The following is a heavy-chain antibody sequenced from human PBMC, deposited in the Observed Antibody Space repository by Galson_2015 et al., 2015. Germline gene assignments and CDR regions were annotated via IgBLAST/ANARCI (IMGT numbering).Heavy chain of an antibody. V-gene: IGHV3-66*02. D-gene: IGHD4-23*01. CDR1: GFTASSNY. CDR2: IYSGGTT. J-gene: IGHJ2*01. CDR3: AREKDYGGIQRNWYFDL. Sequence: SLRLSCAASGFTASSNYMSWVRQAPGKGPEWVSVIYSGGTTYYADSVKGRFTISRDNSKNTLYLQMNSLRAEDTAVYYCAREKDYGGIQRNWYFDLWGRGTLVTVSS.